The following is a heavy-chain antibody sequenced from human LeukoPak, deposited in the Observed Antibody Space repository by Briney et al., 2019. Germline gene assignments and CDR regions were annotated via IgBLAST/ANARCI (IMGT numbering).Heavy chain of an antibody. CDR3: AKDGGTDWYSYGRLDY. V-gene: IGHV3-30*18. D-gene: IGHD5-18*01. Sequence: GRSLRLSCAASGFTFSSYGMHWGRQAPGKGLEWVAVISYDGSNKYYADSVKGRFTISRDNSKNTLYLQMNSLRAEDTAVYYCAKDGGTDWYSYGRLDYWGQGTLVTVSS. J-gene: IGHJ4*02. CDR2: ISYDGSNK. CDR1: GFTFSSYG.